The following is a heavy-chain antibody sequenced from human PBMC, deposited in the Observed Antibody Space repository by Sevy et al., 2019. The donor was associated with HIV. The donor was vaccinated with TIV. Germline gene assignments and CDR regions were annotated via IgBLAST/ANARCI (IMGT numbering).Heavy chain of an antibody. CDR2: ISYDGRNK. D-gene: IGHD3-10*01. J-gene: IGHJ4*02. CDR3: AREGQLWFVYYFDS. Sequence: GGSLRLSCTASKFTFSNFAMNWVRQAPGKALERVALISYDGRNKYYSDSVRDRFGVSRDNSKNTLYLQMNSLRPEDTAIYYCAREGQLWFVYYFDSWGQGTRVTVSS. V-gene: IGHV3-30*09. CDR1: KFTFSNFA.